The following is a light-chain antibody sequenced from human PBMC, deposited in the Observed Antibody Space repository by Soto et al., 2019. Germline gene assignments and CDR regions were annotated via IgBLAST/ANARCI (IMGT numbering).Light chain of an antibody. CDR1: QSLVSSDGNTY. CDR3: MQGTQRPTT. J-gene: IGKJ1*01. Sequence: DVVMTQSPLSLPVTLGQPASISCRSSQSLVSSDGNTYLNWFQHRPGQSPRRLIYKVSIRTSGVPDRFSGSGSGTDFTIKISRVEAEDVGVYYCMQGTQRPTTFGQGTKVEIK. CDR2: KVS. V-gene: IGKV2-30*01.